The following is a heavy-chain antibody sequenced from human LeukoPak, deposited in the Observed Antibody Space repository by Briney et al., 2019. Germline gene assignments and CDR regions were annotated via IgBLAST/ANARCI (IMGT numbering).Heavy chain of an antibody. CDR3: ARVSFVPYGSSGYYYYGMDV. CDR2: IIPIFGTA. V-gene: IGHV1-69*13. J-gene: IGHJ6*02. D-gene: IGHD3-22*01. CDR1: GGTFSSYA. Sequence: SVKVSCKASGGTFSSYAISWVRQAPGQGLEWMGGIIPIFGTADYAQKFQGRVTITADESTSTAYMELSSLRSEDTAVYYCARVSFVPYGSSGYYYYGMDVWGQGTTVTVSS.